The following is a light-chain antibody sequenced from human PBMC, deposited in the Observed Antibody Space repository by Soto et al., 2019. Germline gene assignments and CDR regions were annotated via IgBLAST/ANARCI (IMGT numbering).Light chain of an antibody. CDR3: QQYGSSPIP. Sequence: EIVLTQRPATLSLSTGERATLSCRASQSVSILLAWYQQEPGQAPRLLIYGASSRATGIPDRFSGSGSGTDFTLTISRLEPEDFAVYYCQQYGSSPIPFGQVTRLEIK. CDR2: GAS. J-gene: IGKJ5*01. CDR1: QSVSIL. V-gene: IGKV3-20*01.